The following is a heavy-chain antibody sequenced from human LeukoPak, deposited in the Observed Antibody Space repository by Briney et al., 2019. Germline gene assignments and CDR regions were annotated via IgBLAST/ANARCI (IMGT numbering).Heavy chain of an antibody. V-gene: IGHV3-11*01. J-gene: IGHJ4*02. CDR1: GFTFSDYY. CDR3: ARERDRRDGYNKHYDY. CDR2: ISSSGSTI. D-gene: IGHD5-24*01. Sequence: GGSLRLSCAASGFTFSDYYMSWIRQAPGKGLEWVSYISSSGSTIYYADSVKGRFTISRDNAKNPLYLQMNSLRAEDTAVYHCARERDRRDGYNKHYDYWAREPWSPSPQ.